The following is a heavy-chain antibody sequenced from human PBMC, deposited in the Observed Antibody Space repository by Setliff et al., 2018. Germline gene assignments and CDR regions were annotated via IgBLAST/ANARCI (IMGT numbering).Heavy chain of an antibody. J-gene: IGHJ4*02. CDR3: RLWFGELSRDY. CDR1: GFSFSSYA. Sequence: GGSLRLSCAASGFSFSSYAMSWVRQAPGQGLEWVSSIIGSGISTYYADSVQGRFTISRDNHKNALYLQMNSLRAEDTAVYYCRLWFGELSRDYWGPGTLVTVSS. CDR2: IIGSGIST. D-gene: IGHD3-10*01. V-gene: IGHV3-23*01.